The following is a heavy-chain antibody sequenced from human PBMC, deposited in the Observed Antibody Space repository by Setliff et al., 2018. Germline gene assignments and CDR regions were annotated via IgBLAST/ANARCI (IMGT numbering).Heavy chain of an antibody. D-gene: IGHD3-10*01. J-gene: IGHJ4*02. CDR3: ARGYYSGSGTDY. CDR1: GGSISSSSYY. CDR2: IYYSGST. Sequence: PSETLSLTCTVSGGSISSSSYYWGWIRQPPGKGLEWIGSIYYSGSTYYNPSLKSRVTISVDTSKNQFSLKLSSVTAADTAVYYCARGYYSGSGTDYWGQGTLVTVSS. V-gene: IGHV4-39*07.